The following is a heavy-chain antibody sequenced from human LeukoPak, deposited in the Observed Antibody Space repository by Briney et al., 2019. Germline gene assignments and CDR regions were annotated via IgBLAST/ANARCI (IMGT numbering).Heavy chain of an antibody. J-gene: IGHJ4*02. CDR1: GGSISSYY. D-gene: IGHD3-16*01. CDR3: ARHVYGLDY. V-gene: IGHV4-59*08. CDR2: IYYSGST. Sequence: SETLALTCTVSGGSISSYYWSWIRQPPGKGLEWIGYIYYSGSTNYNPSLKSRVTISVDTSKNQFSLKLSSVTAADTAVYYCARHVYGLDYWGQGTLVTVSS.